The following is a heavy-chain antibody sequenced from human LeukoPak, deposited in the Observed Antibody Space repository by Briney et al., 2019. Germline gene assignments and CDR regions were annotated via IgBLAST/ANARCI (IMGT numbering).Heavy chain of an antibody. CDR1: GFTFRNYA. Sequence: GGSLRLSCTASGFTFRNYAMHWVRQAPGKGLEWVAVVSDDGTNTYSADSVKGRFTISRDNAMNSLFLQMNSLRAEDTAVYYCARDVHGGAFDYWGQGTLVTVSS. CDR3: ARDVHGGAFDY. D-gene: IGHD4-23*01. CDR2: VSDDGTNT. J-gene: IGHJ4*02. V-gene: IGHV3-30*04.